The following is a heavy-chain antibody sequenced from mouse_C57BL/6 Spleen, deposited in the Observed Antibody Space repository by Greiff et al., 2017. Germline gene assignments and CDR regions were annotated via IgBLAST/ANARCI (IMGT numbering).Heavy chain of an antibody. CDR2: ISGGGGNT. CDR1: GFTFSSYT. J-gene: IGHJ2*01. D-gene: IGHD2-3*01. V-gene: IGHV5-9*01. Sequence: VKLVESGGGLVKPGGSLKLSCAASGFTFSSYTMSWVRQTPEKRLEWVATISGGGGNTYYPDSVKGRFTISRDNAKNTLYLQMSSLRSEDTALYYCARLGDGYFQTFDYWGQGTTLTVSS. CDR3: ARLGDGYFQTFDY.